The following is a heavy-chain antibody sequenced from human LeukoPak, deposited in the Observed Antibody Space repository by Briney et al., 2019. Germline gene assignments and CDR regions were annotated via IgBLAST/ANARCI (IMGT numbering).Heavy chain of an antibody. CDR1: GYTFTSYD. D-gene: IGHD1-26*01. J-gene: IGHJ4*02. CDR2: LNPNSDNT. V-gene: IGHV1-8*01. Sequence: ASVKVSCKASGYTFTSYDFNWVRQATGQRPEWMGWLNPNSDNTASAQSFQGRLTLTRNTSISTAYMELSSLRSEDTAIYYCGRAGSHDRQTIDFWGQGTLVSVSS. CDR3: GRAGSHDRQTIDF.